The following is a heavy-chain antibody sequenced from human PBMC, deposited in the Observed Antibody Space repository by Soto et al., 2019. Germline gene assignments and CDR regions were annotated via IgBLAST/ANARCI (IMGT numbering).Heavy chain of an antibody. D-gene: IGHD3-9*01. CDR2: ISSSSSYI. CDR3: ARDKQHYDILTGYSNGMDV. CDR1: GFTFSSYS. Sequence: GGSLRLSCAASGFTFSSYSMNWVRQAPGKGLEWVSSISSSSSYIYYADSVKGRFTISRDNAKNSLYLQMNSLRAEDTAVYYCARDKQHYDILTGYSNGMDVWGQGTTVTV. V-gene: IGHV3-21*01. J-gene: IGHJ6*02.